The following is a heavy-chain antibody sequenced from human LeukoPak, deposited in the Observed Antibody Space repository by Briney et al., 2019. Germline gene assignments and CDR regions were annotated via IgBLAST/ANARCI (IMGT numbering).Heavy chain of an antibody. J-gene: IGHJ4*02. D-gene: IGHD6-13*01. Sequence: PGGSLRLSCAASGFSFSSHWMNWVRQAPGKGLQWVATIKGDGSEKFYVDSVKGRFTISRDNAKNSLYLQMNILRAEDTAVYYCARDGPATDIDLDCWGQGTLVIVSS. CDR1: GFSFSSHW. CDR2: IKGDGSEK. CDR3: ARDGPATDIDLDC. V-gene: IGHV3-7*01.